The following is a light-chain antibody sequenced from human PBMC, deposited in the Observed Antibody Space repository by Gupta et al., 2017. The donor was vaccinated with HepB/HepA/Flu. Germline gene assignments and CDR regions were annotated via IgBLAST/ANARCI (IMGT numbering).Light chain of an antibody. CDR2: QAL. V-gene: IGLV3-1*01. CDR1: KLGAKY. J-gene: IGLJ3*02. Sequence: SYDLPQPPSVSLSPGQTANIACSGDKLGAKYLSWYEQKPGQSPVLVIYQALKRPAGIPGRFSGSNSGSTATLTISETQAMDEDDYYCQTWDSSAEVFGGGTKLTVL. CDR3: QTWDSSAEV.